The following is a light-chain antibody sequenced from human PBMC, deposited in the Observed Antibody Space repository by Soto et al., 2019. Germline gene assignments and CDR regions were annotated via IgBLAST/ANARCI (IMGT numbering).Light chain of an antibody. CDR3: QHYNSYPLWT. CDR1: QSVSSN. Sequence: EIVLTQSPATLSVSPGERVTLSCRASQSVSSNLAWYQQKPGQAPRLLIYGASTRATGIPARFSGSGSGTEFTLTISSLQSEDFAVYYCQHYNSYPLWTFGQGTKVEIK. V-gene: IGKV3-15*01. CDR2: GAS. J-gene: IGKJ1*01.